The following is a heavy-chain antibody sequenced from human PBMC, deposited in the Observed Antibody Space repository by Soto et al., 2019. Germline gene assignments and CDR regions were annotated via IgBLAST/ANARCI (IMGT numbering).Heavy chain of an antibody. CDR1: GGSISSYY. D-gene: IGHD1-26*01. Sequence: SETLSLTCTVSGGSISSYYWSWIRQPPGKGLEWIGYIYYSGSTNYNPSLKSRVTISVDTSKNQFSLKLSSVTAADTAVYYCASGVGELLKYYYYMDVWGKGTTVTVSS. J-gene: IGHJ6*03. CDR3: ASGVGELLKYYYYMDV. V-gene: IGHV4-59*01. CDR2: IYYSGST.